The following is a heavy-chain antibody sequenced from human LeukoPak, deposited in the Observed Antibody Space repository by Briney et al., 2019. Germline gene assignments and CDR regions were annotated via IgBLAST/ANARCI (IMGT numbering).Heavy chain of an antibody. V-gene: IGHV3-21*04. CDR1: GFTFSSYS. D-gene: IGHD2-15*01. CDR2: ISSSPSYI. Sequence: GGSLRLSCAASGFTFSSYSMTWVRQAPGKGLEWVSSISSSPSYIYYADSVKGRFTISRDNAKKSLYLQMNSLRAEDTAVYFCAKSPVSSCRGSFCYPFDYWGQGNLVTVSS. J-gene: IGHJ4*02. CDR3: AKSPVSSCRGSFCYPFDY.